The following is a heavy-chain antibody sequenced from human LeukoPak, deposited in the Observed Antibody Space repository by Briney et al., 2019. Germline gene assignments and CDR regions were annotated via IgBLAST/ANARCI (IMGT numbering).Heavy chain of an antibody. CDR1: GYTFTSYG. CDR3: ARDMNVITFGGVIPSDY. Sequence: ASVKVSCKASGYTFTSYGISWVRQAPGQGLEWMGWISAYNGNTNYAQKLQGRVTMTTDKYTSTAYMELRSLRSDDTAVYYCARDMNVITFGGVIPSDYWGQGTLVTVSS. J-gene: IGHJ4*02. CDR2: ISAYNGNT. D-gene: IGHD3-16*02. V-gene: IGHV1-18*01.